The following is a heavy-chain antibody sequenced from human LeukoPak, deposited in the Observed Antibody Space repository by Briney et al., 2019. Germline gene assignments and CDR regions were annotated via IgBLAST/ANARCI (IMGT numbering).Heavy chain of an antibody. V-gene: IGHV3-23*01. CDR2: ISGSGGST. Sequence: PGASLRLSCAASRFTFSSYAMSWVRQAPGKGLEWVSAISGSGGSTYYADSVKGRFTISRDNSKNTLYLQMNSLRAEDTAVYYCAKDRLPFSSAYYYVPFDYWGQGTLVTVSS. D-gene: IGHD3-22*01. J-gene: IGHJ4*02. CDR1: RFTFSSYA. CDR3: AKDRLPFSSAYYYVPFDY.